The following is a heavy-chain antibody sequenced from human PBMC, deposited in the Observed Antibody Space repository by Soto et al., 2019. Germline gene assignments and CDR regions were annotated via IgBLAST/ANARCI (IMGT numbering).Heavy chain of an antibody. J-gene: IGHJ3*02. Sequence: ASVKVSCNASGYTITGDYMPRLPQAPGQGLEWMGWINPNSGGTNYAQKLQGRVTMTRDTSSSTAYMELSRLGSDDTAVYYCARADDYYDSRGAFDILGQGTMVTVSS. V-gene: IGHV1-2*02. D-gene: IGHD3-22*01. CDR1: GYTITGDY. CDR2: INPNSGGT. CDR3: ARADDYYDSRGAFDI.